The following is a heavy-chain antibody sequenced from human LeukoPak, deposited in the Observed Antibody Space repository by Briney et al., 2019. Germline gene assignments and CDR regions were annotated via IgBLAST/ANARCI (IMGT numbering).Heavy chain of an antibody. Sequence: TGGSLRLSCEASGFTFSRYWMHWVRQAPGKGLGWVSRIKSDGKTNYADSVKGRFTISRDNAKSTVSLQMDSLRAEDTGVYYCARAPSEVGGYYPEYFRHWGQGTLVTVSS. V-gene: IGHV3-74*01. CDR3: ARAPSEVGGYYPEYFRH. D-gene: IGHD3-22*01. J-gene: IGHJ1*01. CDR2: IKSDGKT. CDR1: GFTFSRYW.